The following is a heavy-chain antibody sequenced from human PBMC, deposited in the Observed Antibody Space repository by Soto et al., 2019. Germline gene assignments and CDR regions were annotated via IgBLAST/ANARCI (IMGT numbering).Heavy chain of an antibody. CDR3: ALETSTVTYFHY. J-gene: IGHJ4*02. D-gene: IGHD4-4*01. Sequence: QVHLVQSGAEVKKPGASVKVSCKASGYTFTDHSLHWVRQAPGQGLEWMGWINPHSGVTVSAENFEGRVTLTRDTSINTAYMEMGWLRSDDTAIYYCALETSTVTYFHYWGQGTLLTVSS. CDR1: GYTFTDHS. V-gene: IGHV1-2*02. CDR2: INPHSGVT.